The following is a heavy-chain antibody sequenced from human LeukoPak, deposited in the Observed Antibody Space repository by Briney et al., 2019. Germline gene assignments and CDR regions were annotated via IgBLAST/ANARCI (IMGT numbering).Heavy chain of an antibody. V-gene: IGHV5-51*01. J-gene: IGHJ5*02. CDR1: GYSINNYW. CDR2: IYPADSDI. Sequence: GESLKISCKGSGYSINNYWIGWVRQMPGKGLEWMGIIYPADSDIRYSPSFQGQVTISADKSIGTAYLQWSSLKASDTAMYYCARQGSSWEGDNWFDPWGQGTLVTVSS. D-gene: IGHD6-13*01. CDR3: ARQGSSWEGDNWFDP.